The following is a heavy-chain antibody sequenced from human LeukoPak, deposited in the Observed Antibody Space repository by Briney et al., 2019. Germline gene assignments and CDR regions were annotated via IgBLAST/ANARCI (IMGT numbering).Heavy chain of an antibody. CDR2: INSDGSTT. Sequence: GGSLRLSCAASGFTFSSYGMHWVRQGPGKGLVWVSRINSDGSTTNYADSVRGRFTISRDNAKNTLYLQMNSLRAEDTAVYYCVRVDGGYWGQGTLVTVSS. J-gene: IGHJ4*02. CDR1: GFTFSSYG. CDR3: VRVDGGY. D-gene: IGHD3-16*01. V-gene: IGHV3-74*01.